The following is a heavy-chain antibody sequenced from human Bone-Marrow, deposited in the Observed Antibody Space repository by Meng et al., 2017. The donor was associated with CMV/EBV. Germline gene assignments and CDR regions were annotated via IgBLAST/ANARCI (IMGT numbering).Heavy chain of an antibody. J-gene: IGHJ4*02. D-gene: IGHD2-2*01. Sequence: ASVKISCKASGYTFTGYYMHWVRQAPGQGLEWMGGIIPIFGTANYAQKFQGRVTMTRDTSISTAYMELSRLRSDDTAVYYCARDLVYMKVVPAAISYFDYWGQGTLVTVSS. V-gene: IGHV1-2*02. CDR2: IIPIFGTA. CDR1: GYTFTGYY. CDR3: ARDLVYMKVVPAAISYFDY.